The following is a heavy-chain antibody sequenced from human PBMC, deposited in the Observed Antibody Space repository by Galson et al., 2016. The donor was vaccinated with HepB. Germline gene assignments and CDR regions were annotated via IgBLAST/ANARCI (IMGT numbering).Heavy chain of an antibody. CDR3: ARGIGSGWYLY. D-gene: IGHD6-19*01. Sequence: SVKVSCKASGYTFTRYDINWVRQAIGQGPEWMGWMNPNSGNTGYAQKFQGRVTMTRNTSINTAYMELSSLRSEDTAVYYCARGIGSGWYLYWGQGSRVTVSS. CDR2: MNPNSGNT. CDR1: GYTFTRYD. V-gene: IGHV1-8*01. J-gene: IGHJ4*02.